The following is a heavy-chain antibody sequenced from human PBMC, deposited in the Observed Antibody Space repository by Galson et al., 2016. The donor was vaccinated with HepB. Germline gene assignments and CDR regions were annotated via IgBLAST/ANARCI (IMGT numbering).Heavy chain of an antibody. D-gene: IGHD1-14*01. Sequence: SLRLSCADSGFTFSTYGMHWVRQAPGEGLEWVAAISFEGNKQHYADCVKGRFTVSRDNSKNTLYLQMSNLTPDDTAIYYCARGGGTSSYYYWGMDVWGQGTTVTVSS. J-gene: IGHJ6*02. CDR2: ISFEGNKQ. CDR1: GFTFSTYG. V-gene: IGHV3-30*03. CDR3: ARGGGTSSYYYWGMDV.